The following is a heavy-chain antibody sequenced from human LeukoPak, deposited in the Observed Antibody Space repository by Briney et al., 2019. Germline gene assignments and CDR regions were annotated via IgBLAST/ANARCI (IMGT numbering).Heavy chain of an antibody. V-gene: IGHV1-46*01. CDR2: INPSGGST. J-gene: IGHJ6*03. CDR1: GYTFTSYY. D-gene: IGHD4-23*01. CDR3: ARDTVVNQDYYYYYYMDV. Sequence: ASVKVSCKASGYTFTSYYMHWVRQAPGQGLEWMGIINPSGGSTSYAQKFQGRATMTRDMSTSTVYMELSSLRSEDTAVYYCARDTVVNQDYYYYYYMDVWGKGTTVTVSS.